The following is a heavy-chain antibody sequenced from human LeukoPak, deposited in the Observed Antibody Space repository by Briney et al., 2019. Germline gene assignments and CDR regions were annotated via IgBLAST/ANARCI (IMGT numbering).Heavy chain of an antibody. CDR3: AIKDFGDAFDI. CDR2: IYYSGST. D-gene: IGHD3-16*01. V-gene: IGHV4-30-4*08. Sequence: SQTLSLTCTVSGGSISSGDYYWSWIRQPPGKGLEWIGYIYYSGSTYYNPSLKSRVTISVDTSKNQFSLKLSSVTAADTAVYSCAIKDFGDAFDIWGQGTMVTVSS. J-gene: IGHJ3*02. CDR1: GGSISSGDYY.